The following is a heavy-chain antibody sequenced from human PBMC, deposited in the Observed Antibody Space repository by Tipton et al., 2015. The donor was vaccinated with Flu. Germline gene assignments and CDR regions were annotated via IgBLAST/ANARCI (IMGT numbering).Heavy chain of an antibody. CDR3: ARLEVVVGATGGQGDY. CDR1: GDSIGSRYY. V-gene: IGHV4-38-2*01. Sequence: TLSLTCSVSGDSIGSRYYWGWIRQPPGQGLEWIGNIHHTGSTYYNPSLKRRVTITVDRSKNQFSLRLSSVTAADTAVYYCARLEVVVGATGGQGDYWGQGTLVTVSS. J-gene: IGHJ4*02. CDR2: IHHTGST. D-gene: IGHD1-26*01.